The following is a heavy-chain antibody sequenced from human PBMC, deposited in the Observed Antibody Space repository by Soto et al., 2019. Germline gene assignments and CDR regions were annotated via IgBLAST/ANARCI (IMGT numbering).Heavy chain of an antibody. V-gene: IGHV4-59*01. CDR2: IFSSGST. CDR1: GGSICGYN. Sequence: SETLSLTCTVSGGSICGYNWSWIRQAPGRGLEWIGNIFSSGSTNYNPSLKSRVAISVDTSKNQVSLKLNAVTTADTAVYYCAREYYDFWSVTYSYYGLDVWGQGTTV. D-gene: IGHD3-3*01. CDR3: AREYYDFWSVTYSYYGLDV. J-gene: IGHJ6*02.